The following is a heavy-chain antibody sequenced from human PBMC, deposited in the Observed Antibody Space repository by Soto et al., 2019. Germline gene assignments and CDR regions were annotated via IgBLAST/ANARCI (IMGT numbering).Heavy chain of an antibody. CDR2: ISYDGSNK. CDR3: ARDSTDMIVVVTPGWDYGMDV. Sequence: ESSLRVACAASGFTFRSYAMHWVRQAPGKGLEWVAVISYDGSNKYYADSVKGRFTISRDNSKNTLYLQMNSLRAEDTAVYDCARDSTDMIVVVTPGWDYGMDVWGQGTTVTVSS. CDR1: GFTFRSYA. V-gene: IGHV3-30-3*01. D-gene: IGHD3-22*01. J-gene: IGHJ6*02.